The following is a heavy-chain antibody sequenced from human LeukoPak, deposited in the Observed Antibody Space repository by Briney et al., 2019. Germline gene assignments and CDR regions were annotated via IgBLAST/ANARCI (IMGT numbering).Heavy chain of an antibody. CDR1: GGSISSYY. CDR3: AREVREDTAMVKDY. V-gene: IGHV4-59*12. D-gene: IGHD5-18*01. J-gene: IGHJ4*02. Sequence: SQTLSLTCTVSGGSISSYYWSWIRQPPGKGLEWIGYIYYSGSTNYNPSLKSRVTISVDTSKNQFSLKLSSVTAADTAVYYCAREVREDTAMVKDYWGQGTLVTVSS. CDR2: IYYSGST.